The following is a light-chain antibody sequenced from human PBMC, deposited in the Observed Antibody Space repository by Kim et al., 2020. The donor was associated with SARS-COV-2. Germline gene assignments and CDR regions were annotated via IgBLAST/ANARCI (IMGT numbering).Light chain of an antibody. Sequence: EIVMTQSPSTLSVSPGERATLSCRASQRVGSNLAWYQQKPGQTPRLVIYGASTRATGVPARVSGSGSGTEFSLTISSLQPEDFAVYYCQQYNGWPPYTFGQGTKLEI. CDR2: GAS. V-gene: IGKV3-15*01. CDR1: QRVGSN. CDR3: QQYNGWPPYT. J-gene: IGKJ2*01.